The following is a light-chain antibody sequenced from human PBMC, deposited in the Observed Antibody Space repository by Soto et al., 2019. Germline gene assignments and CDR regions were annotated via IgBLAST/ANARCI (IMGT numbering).Light chain of an antibody. J-gene: IGKJ3*01. CDR1: QSVGKF. Sequence: EIVLTQSPATLSLSPGEGATLSCRASQSVGKFLAWYQQKPGQAPRLLIYDASNRATGIPARFSGSGSGTDFTPTISSLEPEDFAVYYCQQRGNWPPLFTFGPGTMVDIK. V-gene: IGKV3-11*01. CDR3: QQRGNWPPLFT. CDR2: DAS.